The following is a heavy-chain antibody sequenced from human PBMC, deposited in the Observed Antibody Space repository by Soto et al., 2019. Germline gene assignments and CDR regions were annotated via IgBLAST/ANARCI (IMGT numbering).Heavy chain of an antibody. CDR3: SSSSVPGYSYGEGFDY. CDR2: ISYDGSNQ. V-gene: IGHV3-30-3*01. Sequence: GGSLRLSCAASGFTFSSYTMHWVRQAPGFGLEWVALISYDGSNQHYADSVKGRFTISRENSKNTLYLQMNSLRPEDTAVYYCSSSSVPGYSYGEGFDYWGQGTLVTVTS. J-gene: IGHJ4*02. D-gene: IGHD5-18*01. CDR1: GFTFSSYT.